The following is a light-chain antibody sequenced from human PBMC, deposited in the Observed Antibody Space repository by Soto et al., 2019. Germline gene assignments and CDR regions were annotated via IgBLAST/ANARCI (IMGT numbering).Light chain of an antibody. V-gene: IGLV1-40*01. Sequence: QSVLTQPPSVSGAPGQRVTISCTGSSSNIGAGYDVHWYQQLPGTAPKLFIFGNSNRPSGVPDRFSGSKSGTSASLPITGLQAEDEADYYCQSYDSSLSGWVFGGGTQLTVL. J-gene: IGLJ3*02. CDR1: SSNIGAGYD. CDR3: QSYDSSLSGWV. CDR2: GNS.